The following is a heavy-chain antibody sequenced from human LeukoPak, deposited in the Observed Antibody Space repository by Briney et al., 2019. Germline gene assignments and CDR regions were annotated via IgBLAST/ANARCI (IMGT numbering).Heavy chain of an antibody. Sequence: GGSLRLSCAASGFTFTSYSMNWVRQAPGKGLEWVSYISSSGSTIYYADSVKGRFTISRDNAKNSLYLQTNSLRAEDTAVYYCARGVSSIAPFDYWGQGTLVTVSS. D-gene: IGHD6-6*01. V-gene: IGHV3-48*04. J-gene: IGHJ4*02. CDR3: ARGVSSIAPFDY. CDR1: GFTFTSYS. CDR2: ISSSGSTI.